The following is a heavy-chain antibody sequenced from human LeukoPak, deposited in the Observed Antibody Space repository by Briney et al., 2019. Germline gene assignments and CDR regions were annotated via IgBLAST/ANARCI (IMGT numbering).Heavy chain of an antibody. V-gene: IGHV4-4*07. CDR3: ARETSYGDYDK. Sequence: SETLSLTCTVSGGSISRYYWSWIRQPAGKGLEWIGRIYTTGSTNYNPSLKSRVTMSVDTSKNQLSLKLSSVTAADTAVYYCARETSYGDYDKWGQGTLVAVSS. CDR2: IYTTGST. CDR1: GGSISRYY. D-gene: IGHD4-17*01. J-gene: IGHJ4*02.